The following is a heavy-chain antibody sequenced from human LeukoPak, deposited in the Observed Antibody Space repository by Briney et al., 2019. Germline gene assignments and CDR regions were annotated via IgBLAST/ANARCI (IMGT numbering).Heavy chain of an antibody. V-gene: IGHV4-39*07. D-gene: IGHD3-10*01. CDR3: ARFGGFAGTYFDY. Sequence: SETLSLTCTVSGGSISSRIYYWGWIRQPPGKGLEWIGSIYYSGSTYYNPSLKSRVTISVDTSKNQFSLRLSSVTAADTAVYYCARFGGFAGTYFDYWGQGTLVTVSS. CDR1: GGSISSRIYY. CDR2: IYYSGST. J-gene: IGHJ4*02.